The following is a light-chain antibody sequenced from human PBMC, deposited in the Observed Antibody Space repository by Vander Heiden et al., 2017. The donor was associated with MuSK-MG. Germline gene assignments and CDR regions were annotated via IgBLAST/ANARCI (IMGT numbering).Light chain of an antibody. Sequence: DIQMTQSPSSLSASVGDRVTITCQASQDISRYVNWYQQKPGKAPKLLIYDASNFQTGVPSRFSGSGSVTDFSFTISSLQPEDVATYYCQELDTVPLTFGGGTKVEIK. V-gene: IGKV1-33*01. J-gene: IGKJ4*01. CDR1: QDISRY. CDR3: QELDTVPLT. CDR2: DAS.